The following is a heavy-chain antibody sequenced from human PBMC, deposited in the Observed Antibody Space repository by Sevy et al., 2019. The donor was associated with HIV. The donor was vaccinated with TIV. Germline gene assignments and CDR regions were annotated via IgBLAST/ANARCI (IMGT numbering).Heavy chain of an antibody. V-gene: IGHV3-73*01. CDR1: GFTFSGSA. CDR3: TASMKTDVLRYFDWLEEPPFDH. J-gene: IGHJ4*02. Sequence: GGSLRLSCAASGFTFSGSAMHWVRQASGKGLEWVGRIRSRVNSHATAYAASVKGRVTISRDDSENTAFLQMNSLKTEDTAVYYCTASMKTDVLRYFDWLEEPPFDHWGQGTLVTVSS. D-gene: IGHD3-9*01. CDR2: IRSRVNSHAT.